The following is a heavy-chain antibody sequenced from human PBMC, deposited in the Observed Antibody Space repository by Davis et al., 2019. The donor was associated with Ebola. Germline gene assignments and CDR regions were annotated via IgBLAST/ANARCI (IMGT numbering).Heavy chain of an antibody. Sequence: GESLKISCAASGFTFSSYSMNWVRQAPGKGLEWVSSISSSSSYIYYADSVKGRFTISRDNAKNSLYLQMNSLRAEDTAVYSCANSEWLRLNLFDDWGQGTLVTVSS. CDR3: ANSEWLRLNLFDD. J-gene: IGHJ4*02. D-gene: IGHD5-12*01. CDR1: GFTFSSYS. V-gene: IGHV3-21*01. CDR2: ISSSSSYI.